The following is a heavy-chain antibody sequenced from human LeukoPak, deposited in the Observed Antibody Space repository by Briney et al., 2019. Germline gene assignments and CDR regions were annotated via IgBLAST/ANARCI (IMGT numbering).Heavy chain of an antibody. J-gene: IGHJ4*02. CDR1: GFTFSDYY. V-gene: IGHV3-11*06. CDR3: AKAHYDIWAIDY. Sequence: PGGSLRLSCAASGFTFSDYYMSWIRQAPGKGLEWVSYISSSSSYTNYADSVKGRFTISRDNAKNSLYLQMNSLRAEDTAVYYCAKAHYDIWAIDYWGQGTLVTVSS. D-gene: IGHD3-9*01. CDR2: ISSSSSYT.